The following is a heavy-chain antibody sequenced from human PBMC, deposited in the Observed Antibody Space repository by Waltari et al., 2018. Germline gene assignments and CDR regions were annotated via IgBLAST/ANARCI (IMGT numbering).Heavy chain of an antibody. CDR1: GFSISTSGVG. CDR2: IYWHDEK. J-gene: IGHJ6*02. Sequence: QITLEESGPTLVKPTPTPTPTCPFSGFSISTSGVGVGWIRQPPGKALEWLGIIYWHDEKYYNPSLQSRLTITKDTSKNQVVLTMTDMDPVDTGTYYCARRKTFNGVDVWGRGTTVTVSS. CDR3: ARRKTFNGVDV. V-gene: IGHV2-5*01.